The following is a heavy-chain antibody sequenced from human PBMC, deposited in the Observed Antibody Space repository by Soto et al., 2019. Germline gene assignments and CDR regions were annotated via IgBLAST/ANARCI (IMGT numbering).Heavy chain of an antibody. CDR2: IIPIFGTA. J-gene: IGHJ6*02. CDR1: GGTFSSYA. D-gene: IGHD6-19*01. CDR3: ARESSGWYVGGMDV. Sequence: GASVKVSCKASGGTFSSYAISWVRQAPGQGLEWMGGIIPIFGTANYAQKFQGRVTITADESTSTAYMELSSLRSEDTAVYYCARESSGWYVGGMDVWGQGTTVTVSS. V-gene: IGHV1-69*13.